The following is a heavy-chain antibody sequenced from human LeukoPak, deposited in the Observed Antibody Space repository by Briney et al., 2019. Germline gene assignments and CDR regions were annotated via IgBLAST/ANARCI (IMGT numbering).Heavy chain of an antibody. CDR1: EFTFSIYW. D-gene: IGHD4-17*01. CDR2: INTDGSIT. Sequence: GGSLRLSCAASEFTFSIYWMHWVRQTPGKGLEWVSHINTDGSITTYADSVRGRFTISRDNSKNTLYLQMNSLGAEDTAVYYCARGTGTFDYWGQGTLVTVSS. V-gene: IGHV3-74*01. J-gene: IGHJ4*02. CDR3: ARGTGTFDY.